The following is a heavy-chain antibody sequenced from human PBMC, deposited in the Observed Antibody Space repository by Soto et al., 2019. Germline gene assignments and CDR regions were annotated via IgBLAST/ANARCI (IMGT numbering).Heavy chain of an antibody. J-gene: IGHJ3*02. Sequence: HVQLVQSGPEVKKPGASVKVSCKASGYTFTSYYLHWMRQAPGQGPEWMGIINPSSGSTTYAQKVRGSVTMTRDTSTGTVYMELSSLRSEDTAVYYCARGGFIVVAVDGTDDAFDIWGQGTMVTVSS. CDR3: ARGGFIVVAVDGTDDAFDI. CDR2: INPSSGST. D-gene: IGHD2-15*01. CDR1: GYTFTSYY. V-gene: IGHV1-46*01.